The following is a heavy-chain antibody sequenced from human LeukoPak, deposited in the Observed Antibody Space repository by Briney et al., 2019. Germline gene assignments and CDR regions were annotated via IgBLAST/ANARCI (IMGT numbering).Heavy chain of an antibody. CDR1: GFSINSGGYY. Sequence: PSQTLSLTCTVSGFSINSGGYYWSWIRQHPGRGLEWIGYIYNRDFTYYNPSLKSRLSMSVDESHNQFSVKLWSVTAADTAVYFCARGISDRAFDPWGQGTPVTISS. J-gene: IGHJ5*02. CDR2: IYNRDFT. V-gene: IGHV4-31*03. D-gene: IGHD2-21*01. CDR3: ARGISDRAFDP.